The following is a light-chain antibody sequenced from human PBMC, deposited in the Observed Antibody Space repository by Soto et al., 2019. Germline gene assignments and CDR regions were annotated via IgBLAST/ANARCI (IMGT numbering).Light chain of an antibody. J-gene: IGLJ2*01. CDR1: SSNIGRNF. V-gene: IGLV1-47*01. CDR3: ATWDANLNGPV. CDR2: RDD. Sequence: QSVLTQAPSESGTPGQRVTISCSGSSSNIGRNFVYWYQQLPGAAPKLLIYRDDQRPSGVPDRLSGSKSGTSASLAISGLRSEDETEYYCATWDANLNGPVFGGGTKVTVL.